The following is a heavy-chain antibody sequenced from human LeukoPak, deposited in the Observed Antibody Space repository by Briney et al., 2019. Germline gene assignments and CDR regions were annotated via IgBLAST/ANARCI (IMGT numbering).Heavy chain of an antibody. CDR2: INHSGST. Sequence: PSETLSLTCAVYGGSFSGYYWSWIRQPPRKGLEWIGEINHSGSTNYNPSLKSRVTISLDRSKNQFSLKLSSVTAADTAVYYCATRGSGSPFDPWGQGTLVTVSS. CDR3: ATRGSGSPFDP. CDR1: GGSFSGYY. J-gene: IGHJ5*02. V-gene: IGHV4-34*01. D-gene: IGHD3-10*01.